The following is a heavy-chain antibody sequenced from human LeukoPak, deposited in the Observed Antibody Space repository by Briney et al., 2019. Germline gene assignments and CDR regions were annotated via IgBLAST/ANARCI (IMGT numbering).Heavy chain of an antibody. J-gene: IGHJ2*01. CDR3: ARGGSGLYWYFDL. CDR2: ISWNGGHI. Sequence: SLRLSFAASGFTFYDYGMHWVRQAPGKGREWVSGISWNGGHIGYSDSVKGRFTISRDNAKNSLSLQMSSLRAEDTALYYCARGGSGLYWYFDLWGRGTLVTVSS. CDR1: GFTFYDYG. V-gene: IGHV3-9*01. D-gene: IGHD3/OR15-3a*01.